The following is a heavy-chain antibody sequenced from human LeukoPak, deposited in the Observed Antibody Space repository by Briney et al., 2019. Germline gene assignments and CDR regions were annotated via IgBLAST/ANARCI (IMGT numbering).Heavy chain of an antibody. Sequence: GGSLRLSCAASGFTFSSYGMHWVRQAPGKGLEWVAVISYDRSNKYYADSVKGRYTISRDNSKNTLYLQMNSLRAEDTAVYYCAKAAGGSGWYPPFAYWGQGTLVTVSS. V-gene: IGHV3-30*18. J-gene: IGHJ4*02. CDR2: ISYDRSNK. CDR3: AKAAGGSGWYPPFAY. D-gene: IGHD6-19*01. CDR1: GFTFSSYG.